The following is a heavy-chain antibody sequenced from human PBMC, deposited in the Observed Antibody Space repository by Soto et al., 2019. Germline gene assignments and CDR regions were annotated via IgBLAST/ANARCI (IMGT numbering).Heavy chain of an antibody. CDR1: GGSVSSGSYY. J-gene: IGHJ6*02. CDR2: IYYSGST. V-gene: IGHV4-61*01. Sequence: QVQLQESGPGLVKPSETLSLTCTVSGGSVSSGSYYWSWIRQPPGKGLEWIRYIYYSGSTNYNPSLKSRVTISVDTSKNQFSLKLSSVTAADTAVYYCAAAGYYYYGMDVWGQGTTVTVSS. CDR3: AAAGYYYYGMDV.